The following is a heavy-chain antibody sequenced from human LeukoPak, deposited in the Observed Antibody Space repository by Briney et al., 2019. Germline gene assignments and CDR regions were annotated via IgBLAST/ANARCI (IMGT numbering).Heavy chain of an antibody. CDR2: SYSGGSS. CDR3: AREEHYRRYFAL. CDR1: GFTVSSNY. D-gene: IGHD3-16*02. V-gene: IGHV3-53*01. Sequence: PGGSLRLSCAASGFTVSSNYMSWVRLAPGKGLEWVSVSYSGGSSYYADSVKGRFTISRDNSKNTLYLQMNTLRAEDTAVYFCAREEHYRRYFALWGRGTLVTVSS. J-gene: IGHJ2*01.